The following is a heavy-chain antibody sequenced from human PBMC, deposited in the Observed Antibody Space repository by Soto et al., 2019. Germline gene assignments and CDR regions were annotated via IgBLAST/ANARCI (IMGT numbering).Heavy chain of an antibody. D-gene: IGHD6-19*01. CDR3: ARRRSGWYFLDY. CDR1: GYTFTSYG. CDR2: ISAYNGNT. J-gene: IGHJ4*02. Sequence: ASVKVSFTASGYTFTSYGISWVRQAPGQGLEWMGWISAYNGNTNYAQKLQGRVTMTTDTSTSTAYMELRSLRSDDTAVYYCARRRSGWYFLDYWGQGTLVTVSS. V-gene: IGHV1-18*01.